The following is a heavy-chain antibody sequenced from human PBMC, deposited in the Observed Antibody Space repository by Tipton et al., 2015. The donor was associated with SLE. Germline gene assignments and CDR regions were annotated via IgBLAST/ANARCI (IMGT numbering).Heavy chain of an antibody. Sequence: TLSLTCTVSGGSISSSSYYWGWIRQPPGKGLEWIGSIYYSRSTYYNPSIKSRVTISVDTSKNQFSLKLSSVTAADTAVYYCARVGEPNHYDFWSGYHYWYFDLWGRGTLFTVSS. V-gene: IGHV4-39*07. CDR1: GGSISSSSYY. D-gene: IGHD3-3*01. CDR2: IYYSRST. CDR3: ARVGEPNHYDFWSGYHYWYFDL. J-gene: IGHJ2*01.